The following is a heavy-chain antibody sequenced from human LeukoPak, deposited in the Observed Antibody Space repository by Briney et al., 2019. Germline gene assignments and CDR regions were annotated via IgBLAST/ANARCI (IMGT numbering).Heavy chain of an antibody. CDR2: ISSNGGST. V-gene: IGHV3-64D*06. CDR1: GFTFSNAW. CDR3: VKQYSSGWAVDY. D-gene: IGHD6-19*01. J-gene: IGHJ4*02. Sequence: GGSLRLSCAASGFTFSNAWMSWARQAPGKGLEYVSAISSNGGSTYYADSVKGRFTISRDNSKNTLYLQMSSLRAEDTAVYYCVKQYSSGWAVDYWGQGTLVTVSS.